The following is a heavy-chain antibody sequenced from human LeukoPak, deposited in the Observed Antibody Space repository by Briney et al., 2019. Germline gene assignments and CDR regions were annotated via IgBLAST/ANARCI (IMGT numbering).Heavy chain of an antibody. J-gene: IGHJ4*02. CDR2: MNPNSGNT. D-gene: IGHD6-19*01. CDR1: GYTFTSYD. CDR3: ARRSSGWRFDY. Sequence: ASVKVSCTPSGYTFTSYDINWVRQATGQGLEWMGWMNPNSGNTGYAQKFQGRVTMTRNTSISTAYMELSSLRSEDTAVYYCARRSSGWRFDYWGQGTLVTVSS. V-gene: IGHV1-8*01.